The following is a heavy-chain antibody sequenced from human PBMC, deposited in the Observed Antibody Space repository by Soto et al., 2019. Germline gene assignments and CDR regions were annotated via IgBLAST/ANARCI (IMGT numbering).Heavy chain of an antibody. CDR2: IYYSGST. CDR1: GGSISSYY. J-gene: IGHJ6*03. V-gene: IGHV4-59*01. D-gene: IGHD2-15*01. CDR3: ARSYRRYCSGGSCYSYYYYYMDV. Sequence: QVQLQESGPGLVKPSETLSLTCTVSGGSISSYYWSWIRQPPGKGLEWIGYIYYSGSTSYNPSLKPRVTISVETSKTQFSLKLSSVTAADTAVYYCARSYRRYCSGGSCYSYYYYYMDVWGKGTKVTVSS.